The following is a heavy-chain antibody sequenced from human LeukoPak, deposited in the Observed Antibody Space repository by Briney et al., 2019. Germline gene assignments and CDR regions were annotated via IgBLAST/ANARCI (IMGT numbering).Heavy chain of an antibody. Sequence: SETLSLTCAVSGGSISSGGYSWSWIRQPPGKGLEWIGYIYHSGSTYYNPSLKSRVTISVDRSKNQFSLKLSSVTAADTAVYYCARSYDFWSGSNWFDPWGQGTLVTVSS. CDR3: ARSYDFWSGSNWFDP. CDR2: IYHSGST. J-gene: IGHJ5*02. D-gene: IGHD3-3*01. CDR1: GGSISSGGYS. V-gene: IGHV4-30-2*01.